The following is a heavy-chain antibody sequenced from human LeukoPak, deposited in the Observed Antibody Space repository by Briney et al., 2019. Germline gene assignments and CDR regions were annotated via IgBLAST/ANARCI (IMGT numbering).Heavy chain of an antibody. CDR1: GYTFTSYY. Sequence: ASVKVSCKASGYTFTSYYMHWVRQAPGQGLEWMGIINPSGGSTSYAQKFQGRVTMTRDTSTSTVYMELSSLRSEDTAVYYCARDPVNYYDHRLGPSYGMDVWGQGTTVTVSS. CDR2: INPSGGST. V-gene: IGHV1-46*01. CDR3: ARDPVNYYDHRLGPSYGMDV. J-gene: IGHJ6*02. D-gene: IGHD3-22*01.